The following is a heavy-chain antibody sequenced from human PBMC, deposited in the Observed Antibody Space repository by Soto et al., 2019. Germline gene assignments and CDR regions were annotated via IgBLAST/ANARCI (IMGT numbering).Heavy chain of an antibody. CDR1: GITFSNAW. CDR2: IRSKTDGGTT. Sequence: GGSLRLSCAASGITFSNAWMNWVRQAPGTGLEYIGRIRSKTDGGTTEYAAPVEGRFTISRDDSKNTLYLQMGGLKTEDTAVYYCTTTRTGTNVFDNWGQGTLVTVSS. J-gene: IGHJ3*02. V-gene: IGHV3-15*01. D-gene: IGHD1-1*01. CDR3: TTTRTGTNVFDN.